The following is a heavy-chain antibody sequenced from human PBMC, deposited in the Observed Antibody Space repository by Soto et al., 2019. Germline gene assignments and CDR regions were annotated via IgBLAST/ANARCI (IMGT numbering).Heavy chain of an antibody. CDR1: GGSVSSGRYY. CDR3: ARDHGGSYPTFFAY. V-gene: IGHV4-61*01. CDR2: IFYSGST. Sequence: PSETLSLTCTVSGGSVSSGRYYWSWIRQPPGKGLEWIGYIFYSGSTNYNPSLKSRVTISADTSKNQFPLRLSSVTAAVTVVYYCARDHGGSYPTFFAYWGQGALVTVSS. J-gene: IGHJ4*02. D-gene: IGHD1-26*01.